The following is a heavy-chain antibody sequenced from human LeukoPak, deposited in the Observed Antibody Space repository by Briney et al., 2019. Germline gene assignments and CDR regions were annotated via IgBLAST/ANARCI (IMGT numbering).Heavy chain of an antibody. J-gene: IGHJ4*02. CDR3: ACYYDSSGYYYPFDY. CDR1: GFTFSSYA. Sequence: GGSLRLSCAASGFTFSSYAMSWVRQAPGKGLEWVSAISGSGGSTYYADSVKGRFTISRDNSKNTLYLQMNSLRAEDMAVYYCACYYDSSGYYYPFDYWGQGTLVTVSS. D-gene: IGHD3-22*01. V-gene: IGHV3-23*01. CDR2: ISGSGGST.